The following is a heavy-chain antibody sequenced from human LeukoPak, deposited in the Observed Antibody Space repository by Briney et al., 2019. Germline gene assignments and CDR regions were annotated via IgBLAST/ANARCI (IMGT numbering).Heavy chain of an antibody. CDR1: GYTFTSYY. V-gene: IGHV1-46*01. CDR2: INPSGGST. Sequence: ASVTVSCKASGYTFTSYYMHWVRQALGQGLEWMGIINPSGGSTSYAQKFQGRVTMTRDTSTSTVYMELSSLRSEDTAVYYCARGSEYYYDSSGYTLILWGQGTLVTVSS. D-gene: IGHD3-22*01. CDR3: ARGSEYYYDSSGYTLIL. J-gene: IGHJ4*02.